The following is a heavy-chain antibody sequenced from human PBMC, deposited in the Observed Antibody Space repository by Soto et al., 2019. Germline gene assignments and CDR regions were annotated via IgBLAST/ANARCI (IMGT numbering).Heavy chain of an antibody. Sequence: PGGSLRLSCGASGFTFTSYGMHWVRQAPGKGLEWVAVISYDGGDKYYADSVKGRFTISRDNSKNTLYLQMNSLRAEDTAVYYCAKASGYCSSSTCSRLIYYYGMDVWGQGTTVTVSS. D-gene: IGHD2-2*01. V-gene: IGHV3-30*18. CDR2: ISYDGGDK. CDR1: GFTFTSYG. CDR3: AKASGYCSSSTCSRLIYYYGMDV. J-gene: IGHJ6*02.